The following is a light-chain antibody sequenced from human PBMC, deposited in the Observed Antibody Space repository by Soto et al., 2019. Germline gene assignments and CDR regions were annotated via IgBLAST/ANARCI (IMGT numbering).Light chain of an antibody. Sequence: DIQMTQSPSSLSASVGDRVTITCRASQSISRYLNWYQQRPGKAPNLLIYAASSLQSGVPSRFRGSGTGTDFTLTINSLQPADFATYYCQQSYSTPFTFGGVTKVEIK. J-gene: IGKJ4*01. CDR2: AAS. CDR3: QQSYSTPFT. V-gene: IGKV1-39*01. CDR1: QSISRY.